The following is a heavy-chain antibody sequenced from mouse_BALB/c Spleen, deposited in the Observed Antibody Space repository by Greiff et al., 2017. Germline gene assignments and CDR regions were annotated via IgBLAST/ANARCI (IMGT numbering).Heavy chain of an antibody. CDR3: ARITTATGYYAMDY. V-gene: IGHV1S56*01. J-gene: IGHJ4*01. CDR2: IYPGDGST. CDR1: GYTFTSYY. D-gene: IGHD1-2*01. Sequence: VQLVESGPELVKPGASVKMSCKASGYTFTSYYIHWVKQRPGQGLEWIGWIYPGDGSTKYNEKFKGKTTLTADKSSSTAYMLLSSLTSEDSAIYFCARITTATGYYAMDYWGQGTSVTVSS.